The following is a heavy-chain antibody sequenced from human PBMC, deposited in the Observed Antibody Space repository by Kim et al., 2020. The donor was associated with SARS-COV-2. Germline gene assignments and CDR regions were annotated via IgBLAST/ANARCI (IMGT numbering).Heavy chain of an antibody. V-gene: IGHV3-23*01. J-gene: IGHJ4*02. Sequence: DSVKGRCTTTRDNSKNTLDMQRNRLQAEDTAVYYCARPSYGGNDYYFDYWGQGTLVTVSS. D-gene: IGHD4-17*01. CDR3: ARPSYGGNDYYFDY.